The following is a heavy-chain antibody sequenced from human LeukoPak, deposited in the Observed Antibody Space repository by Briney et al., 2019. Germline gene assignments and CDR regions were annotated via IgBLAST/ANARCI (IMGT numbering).Heavy chain of an antibody. CDR1: GYTFTSYY. D-gene: IGHD3-10*01. CDR3: ARDLYYGSGAYYNGWDY. J-gene: IGHJ4*02. V-gene: IGHV1-46*01. CDR2: INPSGGST. Sequence: KPGASVKVSCKASGYTFTSYYMHWVRQTPGQGLEWMGIINPSGGSTSYAQKFQGRVTMTRDTSTSTVYMDLSGLRSEDTAVYSCARDLYYGSGAYYNGWDYWGQGTLVTVSS.